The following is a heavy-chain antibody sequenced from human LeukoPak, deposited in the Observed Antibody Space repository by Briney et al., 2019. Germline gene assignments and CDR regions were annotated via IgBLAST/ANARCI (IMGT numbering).Heavy chain of an antibody. CDR2: INAGNGNT. Sequence: WASVKASCKASGYTFTSFAMHWVRQAPGQRLEWMGWINAGNGNTKYSQKLQGRVTMTTDTSTSTAYLELRSLRSDDTAVYYCARVWAYCGGDCYSDYYYMDVWGKGTTVTVSS. CDR1: GYTFTSFA. J-gene: IGHJ6*03. CDR3: ARVWAYCGGDCYSDYYYMDV. V-gene: IGHV1-3*01. D-gene: IGHD2-21*01.